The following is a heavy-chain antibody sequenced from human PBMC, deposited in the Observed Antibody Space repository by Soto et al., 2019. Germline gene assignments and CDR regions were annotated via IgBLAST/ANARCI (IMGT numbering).Heavy chain of an antibody. CDR2: IKQDGSEK. D-gene: IGHD2-15*01. CDR3: AGEVVVAATDY. V-gene: IGHV3-7*01. J-gene: IGHJ4*02. CDR1: GFTFSSYG. Sequence: GGSLRLSCAASGFTFSSYGMSWVRQAPGKGLEWVANIKQDGSEKYYVDSVKGRFTISRDNAKNSLYLQMNSLRAEDAAVYYCAGEVVVAATDYWGQGTLVTVSS.